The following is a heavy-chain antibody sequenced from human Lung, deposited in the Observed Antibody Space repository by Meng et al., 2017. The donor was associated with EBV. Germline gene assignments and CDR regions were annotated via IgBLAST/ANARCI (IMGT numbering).Heavy chain of an antibody. CDR3: ASSRPLAGNWNYHY. CDR2: TYYRSKWYN. J-gene: IGHJ4*02. V-gene: IGHV6-1*01. Sequence: QSVPGSRTPPQTLHLPYAISGDSASSKRAAWTWIRQSPSRGLEWLGRTYYRSKWYNDYAVSVKSRITINPDTSKNQFSLQLNSVTPEDTAVYYCASSRPLAGNWNYHYWGQGTLVTASS. D-gene: IGHD1-7*01. CDR1: GDSASSKRAA.